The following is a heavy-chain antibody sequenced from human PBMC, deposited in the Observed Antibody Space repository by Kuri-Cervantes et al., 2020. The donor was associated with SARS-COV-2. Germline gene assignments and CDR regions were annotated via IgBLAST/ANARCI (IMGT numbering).Heavy chain of an antibody. CDR1: GITFSSYA. Sequence: GESLKISCEASGITFSSYAMSWVRQAPGKVLEWVSAITDDGGSTYHADSVKGRFTISRDNSKTTLFLQMNSLRAEDTAVYHCVKGSAASRPYYFDSCGQGTLVTVSS. CDR3: VKGSAASRPYYFDS. J-gene: IGHJ4*02. D-gene: IGHD3-10*01. V-gene: IGHV3-23*01. CDR2: ITDDGGST.